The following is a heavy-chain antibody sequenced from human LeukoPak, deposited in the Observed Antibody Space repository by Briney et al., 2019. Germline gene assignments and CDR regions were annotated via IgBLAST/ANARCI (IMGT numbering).Heavy chain of an antibody. CDR1: GFTFGDYA. J-gene: IGHJ3*02. CDR2: IRSKAYGGTT. D-gene: IGHD6-13*01. Sequence: GGSLRLSCTASGFTFGDYAMSWFRQAPGKGLEWVGFIRSKAYGGTTEYAASVKGRFTISRDDSKSIAYLQMNSLKTEDTAVYYCTRDGAAAGRGHYAFVIWGQGTMVTVSS. V-gene: IGHV3-49*03. CDR3: TRDGAAAGRGHYAFVI.